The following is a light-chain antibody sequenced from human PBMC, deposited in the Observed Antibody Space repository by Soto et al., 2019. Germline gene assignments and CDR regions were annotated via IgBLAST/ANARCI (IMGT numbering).Light chain of an antibody. CDR3: AAWDESPNVPV. V-gene: IGLV1-44*01. CDR2: SNN. J-gene: IGLJ3*02. CDR1: NSNIGRNT. Sequence: QSVLTQPPSASGTPGQRVTISCSGSNSNIGRNTVYWYQQLPGAAPSLLIYSNNQRPSGVPDRFSGSKSGTSASLAISGLQSEDEADYYCAAWDESPNVPVFGGGTKLTVL.